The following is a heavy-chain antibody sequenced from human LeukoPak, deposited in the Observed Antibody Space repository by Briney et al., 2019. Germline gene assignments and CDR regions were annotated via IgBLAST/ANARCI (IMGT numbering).Heavy chain of an antibody. V-gene: IGHV4-39*01. Sequence: SETLSLTCTVSGGSISSYYLGWIRRPRGKGLEWIGTIYYSETTYYNPSLESRVTISVDTSKNQFSLKLSSVPAADTAVYYCARRNYYANSALDYWGQGALVTVSS. D-gene: IGHD3-22*01. CDR3: ARRNYYANSALDY. J-gene: IGHJ4*02. CDR2: IYYSETT. CDR1: GGSISSYY.